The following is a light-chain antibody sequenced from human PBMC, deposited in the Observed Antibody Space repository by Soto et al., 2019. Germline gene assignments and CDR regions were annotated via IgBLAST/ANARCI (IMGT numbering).Light chain of an antibody. CDR1: QSVSIH. V-gene: IGKV3-11*01. J-gene: IGKJ5*01. CDR2: DAS. CDR3: QQRSNL. Sequence: EIVLTQSPATLSLSPGERATLSCRASQSVSIHLAWYQQKPGQAPRLLIYDASNRATGIPARFSGSGSGTDFTLTISSLEPEDFAVYYCQQRSNLFGQGRRLEIK.